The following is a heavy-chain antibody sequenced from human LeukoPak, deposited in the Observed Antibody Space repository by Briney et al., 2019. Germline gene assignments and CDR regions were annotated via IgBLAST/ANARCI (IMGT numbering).Heavy chain of an antibody. D-gene: IGHD3-10*01. V-gene: IGHV1-18*01. CDR3: ARDSLYYGSGSYLGFDP. Sequence: GASVKVSCKASGYTFTRYGISWVRQAPGQGLEWMGWISGYNGNTNYAEKLQGRVTMTTDTPTSTVYMELRSLRSDDTAVYYCARDSLYYGSGSYLGFDPWGQGTLVTVSS. CDR1: GYTFTRYG. CDR2: ISGYNGNT. J-gene: IGHJ5*02.